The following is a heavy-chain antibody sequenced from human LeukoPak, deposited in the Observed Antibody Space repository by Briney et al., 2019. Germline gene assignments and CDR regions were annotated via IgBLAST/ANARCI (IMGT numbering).Heavy chain of an antibody. CDR2: INHSGST. D-gene: IGHD7-27*01. CDR3: ARIRTGEDYYYMDV. J-gene: IGHJ6*03. Sequence: PSETLSLTCAVYGGSFSGYYWSWIRQPPGKGLEWIGEINHSGSTNYNPSLKSRVTISVDTSKNQFSLKLSSVTAADTAVYYCARIRTGEDYYYMDVWGKGTTVTVSS. CDR1: GGSFSGYY. V-gene: IGHV4-34*01.